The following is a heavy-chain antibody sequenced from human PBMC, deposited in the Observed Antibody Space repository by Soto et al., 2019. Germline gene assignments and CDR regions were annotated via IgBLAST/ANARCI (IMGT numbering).Heavy chain of an antibody. V-gene: IGHV1-2*02. J-gene: IGHJ4*02. CDR1: GHTFIDYY. CDR3: ARPPGYISDWYYFDL. CDR2: ISPKSGAT. Sequence: ASVKVSCKASGHTFIDYYMHWVRQAPGQGFEWLGRISPKSGATNYAQKFQGRVTMTWDTSLNTAYMELSSLLSEDTAVYYCARPPGYISDWYYFDLWGQGALVTVSS. D-gene: IGHD3-9*01.